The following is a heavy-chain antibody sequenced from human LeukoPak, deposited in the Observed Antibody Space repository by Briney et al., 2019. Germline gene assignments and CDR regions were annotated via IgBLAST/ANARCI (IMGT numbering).Heavy chain of an antibody. J-gene: IGHJ4*01. V-gene: IGHV3-48*03. D-gene: IGHD1-26*01. CDR3: ARVLAGATYFDY. CDR2: ISSSGSTM. CDR1: GFTFSRYE. Sequence: GGSLRLSCAASGFTFSRYEMNWVRQAPGKGLEWLSYISSSGSTMYYADSVRGRITISRDNAKNSLYLQMNSLRAEDTAVYYCARVLAGATYFDYWGQGTLVTVSS.